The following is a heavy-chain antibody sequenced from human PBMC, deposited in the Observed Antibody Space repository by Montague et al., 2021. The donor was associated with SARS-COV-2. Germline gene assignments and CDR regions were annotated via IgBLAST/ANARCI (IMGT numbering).Heavy chain of an antibody. CDR3: ARISAWYSSGWSAFDC. D-gene: IGHD6-19*01. CDR2: XDWDDDK. CDR1: GFSLSTSGMC. V-gene: IGHV2-70*01. Sequence: PALVKPTQTLTLTCTFSGFSLSTSGMCVSWIRQPPGKALEWLALXDWDDDKYYSTSLKTRLTISKDTSKNQVVLTMTNMDPVDTATYYCARISAWYSSGWSAFDCWGQGTLVTVSS. J-gene: IGHJ4*02.